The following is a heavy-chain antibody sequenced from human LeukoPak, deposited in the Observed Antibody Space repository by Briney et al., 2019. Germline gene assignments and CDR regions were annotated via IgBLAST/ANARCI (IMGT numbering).Heavy chain of an antibody. Sequence: ASVKVSCKASGYTFTGKYMHWVRQAPGQGLEWMGWINPNSGGTNYAQKFQGRVTITTDTSMSTAYMELSRLTSDDTAVYYCARAGGRSWFDPWGQGTLVTVSS. J-gene: IGHJ5*02. CDR2: INPNSGGT. CDR1: GYTFTGKY. V-gene: IGHV1-2*02. CDR3: ARAGGRSWFDP.